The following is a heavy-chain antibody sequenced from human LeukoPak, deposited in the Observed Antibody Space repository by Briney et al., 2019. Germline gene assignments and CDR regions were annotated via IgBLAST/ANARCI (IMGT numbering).Heavy chain of an antibody. Sequence: ASVKVSCKASGYTFTNYDINWVRQATGQGLEWLGWMSASSGSAGYAQKFQGRVSMTRATSISTAYLELSSLTFDDTAVYYCARTPPKGDIDYWGQGTLVTVSS. D-gene: IGHD2-21*02. J-gene: IGHJ4*02. CDR1: GYTFTNYD. V-gene: IGHV1-8*01. CDR3: ARTPPKGDIDY. CDR2: MSASSGSA.